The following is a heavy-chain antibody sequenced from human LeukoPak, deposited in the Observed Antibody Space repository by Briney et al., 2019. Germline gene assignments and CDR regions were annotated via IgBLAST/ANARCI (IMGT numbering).Heavy chain of an antibody. CDR3: ARDLSGGYSFDY. Sequence: PGGSLRLSCAASGFTFSHYAMHWVRQAPGKGLEWVSFISFDENYKYYADSVKGRFTISRDYSQNTLYLQMNSLRAEDTAVYYCARDLSGGYSFDYWGQGTLVTVSS. CDR2: ISFDENYK. V-gene: IGHV3-30*04. D-gene: IGHD3-10*01. J-gene: IGHJ4*02. CDR1: GFTFSHYA.